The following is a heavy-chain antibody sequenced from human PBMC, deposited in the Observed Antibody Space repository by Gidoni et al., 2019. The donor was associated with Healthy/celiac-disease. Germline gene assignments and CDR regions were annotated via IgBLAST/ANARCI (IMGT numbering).Heavy chain of an antibody. J-gene: IGHJ6*02. CDR1: GYTFTSYG. CDR2: ISAYNGNT. Sequence: GQSGAEVKKPGASVKVSCKASGYTFTSYGISWVRQAPGQGLEWMGWISAYNGNTNYAQKLQGRVTMTTDTSTSTAYMELRSLRSDDTAVYYCARVPYYYDSSGPGYYYYYYGMDVWGQGTTVTVSS. V-gene: IGHV1-18*01. D-gene: IGHD3-22*01. CDR3: ARVPYYYDSSGPGYYYYYYGMDV.